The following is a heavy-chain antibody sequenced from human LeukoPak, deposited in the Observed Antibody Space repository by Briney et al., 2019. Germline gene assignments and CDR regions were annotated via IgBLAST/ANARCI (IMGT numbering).Heavy chain of an antibody. CDR2: INPNSGGT. CDR3: ARDRYDYVWGSYRSFDY. CDR1: GYTFTVYY. D-gene: IGHD3-16*02. Sequence: ASVKVSFKASGYTFTVYYMHWVRQAPGQGLEWMGWINPNSGGTNYAQKFQGRVTMTRDTSISTAYMELSRLRSDDTAVYYCARDRYDYVWGSYRSFDYWGQGTLVTVSS. V-gene: IGHV1-2*02. J-gene: IGHJ4*02.